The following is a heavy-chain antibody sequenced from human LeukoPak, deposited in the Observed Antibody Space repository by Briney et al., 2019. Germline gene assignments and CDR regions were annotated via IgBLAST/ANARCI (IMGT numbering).Heavy chain of an antibody. V-gene: IGHV4-34*01. CDR3: ARDLWGYGDFDY. CDR1: GGSFSGYY. D-gene: IGHD5-12*01. CDR2: INHSGST. J-gene: IGHJ4*02. Sequence: SETLSLTCAVYGGSFSGYYWSWIRQPPGKGLEWTGEINHSGSTNYNLSLKSRVTISVDTSKNQFSLKLSSVTAADTAVYYCARDLWGYGDFDYWGQGTLVTVSS.